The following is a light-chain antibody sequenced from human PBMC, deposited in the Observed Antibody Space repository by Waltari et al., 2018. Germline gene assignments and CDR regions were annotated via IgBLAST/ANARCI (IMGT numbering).Light chain of an antibody. CDR1: QSISNW. CDR2: EAS. Sequence: DIQMTQSPSTLSASIGDRVTITCRASQSISNWLAWYQQKPGKAPKRLSYEASVLESGVPSRFSGGGSGSEFTLTIGSLQPDDFATYYCQRYDGPASGTFGQGTKVEIK. CDR3: QRYDGPASGT. V-gene: IGKV1-5*03. J-gene: IGKJ1*01.